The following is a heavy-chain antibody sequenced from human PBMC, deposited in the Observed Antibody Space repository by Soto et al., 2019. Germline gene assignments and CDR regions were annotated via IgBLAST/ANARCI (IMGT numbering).Heavy chain of an antibody. J-gene: IGHJ6*03. CDR1: GGSFSGYY. CDR2: INHSGST. V-gene: IGHV4-34*01. CDR3: ARMGSRYYYYYMDV. Sequence: ASETVSLTCAVYGGSFSGYYWSWIRQPPGKGLEWIGEINHSGSTNYNPSLKSRVTISVDTSKNQFSLKLSSVTAADTAVYYCARMGSRYYYYYMDVWGKGTTVTVSS.